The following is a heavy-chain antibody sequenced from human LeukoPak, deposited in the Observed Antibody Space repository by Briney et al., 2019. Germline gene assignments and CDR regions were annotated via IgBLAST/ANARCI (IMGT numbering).Heavy chain of an antibody. CDR3: ARVVTWFDP. CDR2: IKGDGSML. CDR1: GFTYSSFW. Sequence: PGGSLRLSCAASGFTYSSFWMSWVRQAPGKGLEWVAHIKGDGSMLSYVDSVKGRFTISRDNAKNSVYLQMNSLRAEDTAVYYCARVVTWFDPWGQGSLVTVSS. J-gene: IGHJ5*02. V-gene: IGHV3-7*04.